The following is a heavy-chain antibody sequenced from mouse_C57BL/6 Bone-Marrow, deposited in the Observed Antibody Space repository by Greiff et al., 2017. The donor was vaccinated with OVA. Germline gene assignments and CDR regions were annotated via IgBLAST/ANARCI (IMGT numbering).Heavy chain of an antibody. V-gene: IGHV5-9-1*02. CDR3: TRPSDDYGFAY. D-gene: IGHD2-4*01. Sequence: EVMLVESGEGLVKPGGSLKLSCAASGFTFSSYAMSWVRQTPEKRLEWVAYISSGGDYIYYADTVKGRFTISRDNARNTLYLQMSSLKSEDTAMYYCTRPSDDYGFAYWGQGTLVTVSA. J-gene: IGHJ3*01. CDR1: GFTFSSYA. CDR2: ISSGGDYI.